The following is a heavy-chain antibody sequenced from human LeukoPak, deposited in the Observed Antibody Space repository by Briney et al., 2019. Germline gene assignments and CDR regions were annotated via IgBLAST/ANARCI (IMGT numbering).Heavy chain of an antibody. CDR3: ARDQATSGGGLDS. D-gene: IGHD3-16*01. CDR2: IYTGGTT. V-gene: IGHV3-53*01. CDR1: GLTVSGTH. J-gene: IGHJ4*02. Sequence: GGSLRLFCAASGLTVSGTHMSWVRQAPGKGLEWISAIYTGGTTYYSDSVEGRFTISRDKSKNTLYLHMDSLRVEDTAVYYCARDQATSGGGLDSWGQGTLVTVSS.